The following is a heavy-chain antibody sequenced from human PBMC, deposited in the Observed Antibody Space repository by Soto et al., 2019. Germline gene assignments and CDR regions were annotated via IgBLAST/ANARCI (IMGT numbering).Heavy chain of an antibody. CDR1: GGSISSGGNY. J-gene: IGHJ6*02. V-gene: IGHV4-31*03. CDR2: IDDSGIT. D-gene: IGHD6-6*01. CDR3: ERDPSRPFSGMAV. Sequence: QVQLQESGPGLVKPSQTLSLTCTVSGGSISSGGNYWTWIRQLPGKGLEWIGYIDDSGITYYSPSLKRRATTSLETSKNQFSLRRSSVTAADTAVYHCERDPSRPFSGMAVWGRGT.